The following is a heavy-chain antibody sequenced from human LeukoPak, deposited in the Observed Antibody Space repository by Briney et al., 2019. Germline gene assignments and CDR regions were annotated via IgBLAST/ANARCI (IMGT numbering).Heavy chain of an antibody. CDR2: INAGNGNT. Sequence: ASVKVSCKASGYTFTSYAMHWVRQAPGQRLEWMGWINAGNGNTKYSQKFQGRVTITRDTSASTAYMELSSLRSEDTAVYYCAFSSSWSDPDAFDIWGQGTMVTVSS. D-gene: IGHD6-13*01. J-gene: IGHJ3*02. CDR1: GYTFTSYA. V-gene: IGHV1-3*01. CDR3: AFSSSWSDPDAFDI.